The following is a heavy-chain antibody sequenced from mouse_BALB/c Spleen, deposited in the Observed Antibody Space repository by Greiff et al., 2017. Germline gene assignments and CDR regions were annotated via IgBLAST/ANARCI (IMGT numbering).Heavy chain of an antibody. Sequence: EVQGVESGGGLVQPGGSRKLSCAASGFTFSSFGMHWVRQAPEKGLEWVAYISSGSSTIYYADTVKGRFTISRDNPKNTLFLQMTSLRSEDTAMYYCARGAYYFDDWGQGTTLTVSS. CDR3: ARGAYYFDD. J-gene: IGHJ2*01. CDR2: ISSGSSTI. V-gene: IGHV5-17*02. CDR1: GFTFSSFG.